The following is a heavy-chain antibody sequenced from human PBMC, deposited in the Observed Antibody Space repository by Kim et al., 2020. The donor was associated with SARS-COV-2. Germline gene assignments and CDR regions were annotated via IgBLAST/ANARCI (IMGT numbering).Heavy chain of an antibody. CDR2: ISSAGSNK. CDR1: GFTFSSYG. Sequence: GGSLRLSCAASGFTFSSYGMHWVRQAPGKGLEWVAVISSAGSNKYYADSGKGRFTISRDNSKNTLYQQLNSLRAEDTAVYYCAKDVFSIVRGPMYGMDVWGQGTTVTVSS. D-gene: IGHD3-10*02. J-gene: IGHJ6*02. CDR3: AKDVFSIVRGPMYGMDV. V-gene: IGHV3-30*18.